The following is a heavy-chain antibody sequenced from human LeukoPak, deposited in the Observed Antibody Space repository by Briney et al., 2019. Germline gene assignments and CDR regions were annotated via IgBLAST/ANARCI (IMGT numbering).Heavy chain of an antibody. CDR2: IYYSGST. CDR3: ARGRGENDYGDFGFDY. J-gene: IGHJ4*02. Sequence: SETLSLTCTVSGGSISTYYWSWVRQPPGKGLEWIGYIYYSGSTNYNPSLKSRVTTSVDTSKNQFSLKLSSVTAADTAVYYCARGRGENDYGDFGFDYWGQGTLVTVSS. D-gene: IGHD4-17*01. CDR1: GGSISTYY. V-gene: IGHV4-59*12.